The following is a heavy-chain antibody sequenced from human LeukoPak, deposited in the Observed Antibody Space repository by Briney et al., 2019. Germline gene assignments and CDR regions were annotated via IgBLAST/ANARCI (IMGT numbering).Heavy chain of an antibody. V-gene: IGHV4-61*01. CDR3: ARETPYTSVLSTFDY. CDR2: IYYSGST. CDR1: GASVSSASYY. D-gene: IGHD6-25*01. Sequence: SETLSLTCTVSGASVSSASYYWTWIRQPPGKGLEWIGYIYYSGSTNYNPSLKSRITLSVDTSKNQFSLNLSSVTAADTAVYYCARETPYTSVLSTFDYWGQGTLVTVSS. J-gene: IGHJ4*02.